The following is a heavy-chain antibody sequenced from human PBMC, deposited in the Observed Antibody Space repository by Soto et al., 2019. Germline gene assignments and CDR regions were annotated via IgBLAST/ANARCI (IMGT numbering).Heavy chain of an antibody. CDR1: GFPFDRYA. V-gene: IGHV3-33*03. Sequence: QVHLAESGGGVVQPGTSLRLSCAASGFPFDRYAIHWVRQAPGKGLEWVAAIWYAGSYTYYGESVQGRFLISRDNSKNTVFLEMNSLRAEDSAVYFCAKGRIAVAAGAFDSWAPGTRGIVSS. D-gene: IGHD6-19*01. CDR2: IWYAGSYT. CDR3: AKGRIAVAAGAFDS. J-gene: IGHJ3*01.